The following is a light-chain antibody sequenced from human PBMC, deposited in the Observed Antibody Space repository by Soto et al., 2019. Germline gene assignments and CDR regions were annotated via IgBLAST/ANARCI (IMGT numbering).Light chain of an antibody. CDR1: QSLRSSY. V-gene: IGKV3-20*01. J-gene: IGKJ1*01. CDR2: GAS. Sequence: EMVVTHCPSDLSLSPCERATLASSASQSLRSSYLAWYQHKPGQAPRLLIYGASSRTSGIPDRFSGSGSGTDFTLTISRLEPEDFAVYYCQQSDSSPRTFGQGTKVDIK. CDR3: QQSDSSPRT.